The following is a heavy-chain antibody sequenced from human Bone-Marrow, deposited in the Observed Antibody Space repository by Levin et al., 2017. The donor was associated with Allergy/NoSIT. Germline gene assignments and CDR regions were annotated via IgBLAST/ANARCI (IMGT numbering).Heavy chain of an antibody. J-gene: IGHJ6*03. CDR1: GFTFSSYS. Sequence: GESLKISCAASGFTFSSYSMNWVRQAPGKGLEWVSSISSSSSYIYYADSVKGRFTISRDNAKNSLYLQMNSLRAEDTAVYYCARGGQPLVQIFGVVISTGYYYYYMDVWGKGTTVTVSS. CDR3: ARGGQPLVQIFGVVISTGYYYYYMDV. CDR2: ISSSSSYI. V-gene: IGHV3-21*01. D-gene: IGHD3-3*01.